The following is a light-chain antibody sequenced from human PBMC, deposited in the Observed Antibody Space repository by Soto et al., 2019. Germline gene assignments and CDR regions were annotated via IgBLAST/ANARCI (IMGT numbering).Light chain of an antibody. Sequence: EIVLTQSPATLSLSPGERATLSCRASQSVSSYLAWYQQKPGQAPRRLIYDASNRATGIPARCSGSGSWADFSLIISSLEQDDFAVDYCQQRSNWPPFTFGPGTKVDIK. CDR3: QQRSNWPPFT. V-gene: IGKV3-11*01. CDR1: QSVSSY. CDR2: DAS. J-gene: IGKJ3*01.